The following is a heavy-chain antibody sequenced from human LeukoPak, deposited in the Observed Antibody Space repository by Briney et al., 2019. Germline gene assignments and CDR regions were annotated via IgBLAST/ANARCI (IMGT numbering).Heavy chain of an antibody. CDR2: IYYSGST. D-gene: IGHD3-22*01. CDR1: GGSISSSSYY. V-gene: IGHV4-39*01. Sequence: PSETLSLTCTVSGGSISSSSYYWGWIRQPPGKGLEWIGSIYYSGSTYYNPSLKSRVTISVDTSKNQFYLKLRSVTAADTAVYYCARTENDYYDSSGYRYWGQGTLVTVSS. CDR3: ARTENDYYDSSGYRY. J-gene: IGHJ4*02.